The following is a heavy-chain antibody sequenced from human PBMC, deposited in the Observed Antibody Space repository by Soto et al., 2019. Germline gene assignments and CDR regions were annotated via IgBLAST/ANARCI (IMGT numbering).Heavy chain of an antibody. Sequence: QLQLQESGSGLVKPSQTLSLTCAVSGGSISSGGYSWSWIRQPPGKGLEWIGYIYHSGSTYYNPSLKSRVTISVDRSKNQFSLKLSSVTAADTAVYYCASTTVTTGSSFDYWGQGTLVTVSS. CDR3: ASTTVTTGSSFDY. V-gene: IGHV4-30-2*01. CDR1: GGSISSGGYS. CDR2: IYHSGST. J-gene: IGHJ4*02. D-gene: IGHD4-17*01.